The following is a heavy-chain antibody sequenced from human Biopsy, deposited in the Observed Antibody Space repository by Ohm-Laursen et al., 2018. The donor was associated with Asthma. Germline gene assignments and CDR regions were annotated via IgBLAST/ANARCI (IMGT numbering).Heavy chain of an antibody. CDR3: VRGSSSWHHGPFHYYYGLDV. Sequence: PSETLSLTCTVSGDSISSYHWSWIRQPPGKGLEWIGYVFYGGATNYNPSLESRVTVSADTSKNQFSLKLTSVTAADTAAYYCVRGSSSWHHGPFHYYYGLDVWGQGTTATVSS. D-gene: IGHD6-13*01. V-gene: IGHV4-59*08. CDR2: VFYGGAT. J-gene: IGHJ6*02. CDR1: GDSISSYH.